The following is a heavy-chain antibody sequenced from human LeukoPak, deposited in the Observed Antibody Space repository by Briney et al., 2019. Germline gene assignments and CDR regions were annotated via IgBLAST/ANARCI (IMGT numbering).Heavy chain of an antibody. V-gene: IGHV3-23*01. J-gene: IGHJ4*02. CDR1: GFAFSTYA. Sequence: PGGSLRPSCAASGFAFSTYAMTWVRQAPEKGLQWVSTISTRGRATYYADSVEGRFTISRDNSKNTLYLQMNSLRADDTAVYYCAKARGSSVYEQFDYWGQGTQVTVSP. CDR3: AKARGSSVYEQFDY. D-gene: IGHD5/OR15-5a*01. CDR2: ISTRGRAT.